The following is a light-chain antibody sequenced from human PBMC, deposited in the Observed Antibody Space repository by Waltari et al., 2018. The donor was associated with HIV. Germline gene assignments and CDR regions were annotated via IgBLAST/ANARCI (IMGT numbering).Light chain of an antibody. CDR1: SSDVGGYNY. V-gene: IGLV2-14*03. CDR2: DVS. Sequence: QSALTQPASVSGSPGQSITISCTGTSSDVGGYNYVSWYQRHPGKAPKLIIYDVSNRPSGVSNRFSGSKSGNRASLTISGLQAEDEADYYCSSYPSSSTRVFGGGTTVTVL. J-gene: IGLJ3*02. CDR3: SSYPSSSTRV.